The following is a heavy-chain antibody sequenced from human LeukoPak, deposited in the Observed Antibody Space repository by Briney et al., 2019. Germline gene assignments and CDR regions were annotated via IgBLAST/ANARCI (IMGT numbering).Heavy chain of an antibody. CDR2: IYYSGTA. Sequence: PSETLSLTCSVSGGSVSSSSYYWSWIRQPPGKGLEWIGYIYYSGTANYNPSLKSRVIIPVDMSKNQFSLKLSSVTAADTAMYYCARGTNWFDPWGQGTLVTVSS. CDR3: ARGTNWFDP. V-gene: IGHV4-61*01. J-gene: IGHJ5*02. CDR1: GGSVSSSSYY.